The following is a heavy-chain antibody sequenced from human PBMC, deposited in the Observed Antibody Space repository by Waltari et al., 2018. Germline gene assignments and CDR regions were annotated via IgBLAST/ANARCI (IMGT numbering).Heavy chain of an antibody. D-gene: IGHD2-8*01. CDR3: ARDVTKLKGGIDI. CDR2: IYGGGST. Sequence: EVQLVETGGGLIQPGGSLRLSCAASGFTVSSNYMSWVRQAPGKGLEWVSGIYGGGSTDYADSVKGRFTISRDHSKNTLYLQMNSLRAEDTAVYYCARDVTKLKGGIDIWGQGTMVTVSS. J-gene: IGHJ3*02. CDR1: GFTVSSNY. V-gene: IGHV3-53*02.